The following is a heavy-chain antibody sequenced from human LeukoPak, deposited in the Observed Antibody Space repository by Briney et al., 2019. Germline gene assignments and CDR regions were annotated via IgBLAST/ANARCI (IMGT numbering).Heavy chain of an antibody. CDR2: INHSGST. Sequence: NASETLSLTCAVYGGSFSGYYWSWIRQPPGKGLEWIGEINHSGSTNYNPSLKSRVTISVDTSKNQFSLKLSSVTAADTAVYYCARVGSRGFGYWGQGTLVTVSS. D-gene: IGHD3-10*01. CDR1: GGSFSGYY. J-gene: IGHJ4*02. V-gene: IGHV4-34*01. CDR3: ARVGSRGFGY.